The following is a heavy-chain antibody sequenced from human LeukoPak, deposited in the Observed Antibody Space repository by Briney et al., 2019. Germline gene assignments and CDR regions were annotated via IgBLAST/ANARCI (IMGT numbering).Heavy chain of an antibody. CDR3: ARCYDFWTGYFDY. Sequence: ASLKLSCKTSGYAFSRVAIAWVRQGPGQRLESMGWISTYTNTNAAQKFQGRVTMTTDTSTSTAYMELTSLRSDDTAVYYCARCYDFWTGYFDYWGQGTRVTVSS. V-gene: IGHV1-18*01. CDR2: ISTYTNT. CDR1: GYAFSRVA. D-gene: IGHD3-3*01. J-gene: IGHJ4*02.